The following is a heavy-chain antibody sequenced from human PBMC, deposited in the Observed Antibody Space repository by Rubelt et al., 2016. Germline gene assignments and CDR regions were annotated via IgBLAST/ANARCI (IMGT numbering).Heavy chain of an antibody. CDR2: VKSRSDGGTT. J-gene: IGHJ3*02. CDR1: GFTFTNTW. Sequence: GGSLRLSCAASGFTFTNTWMSWVRQAPGKGLEWVGHVKSRSDGGTTEYAAFVKGRFTISRDDSRKMLFLQMSSLKTEDTAVYYCAKSMAYTALFHIWGQGTMVTVSS. CDR3: AKSMAYTALFHI. V-gene: IGHV3-15*01. D-gene: IGHD4-11*01.